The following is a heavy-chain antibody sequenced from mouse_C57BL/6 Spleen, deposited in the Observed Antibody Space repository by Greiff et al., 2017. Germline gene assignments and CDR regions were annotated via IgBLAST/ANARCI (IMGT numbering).Heavy chain of an antibody. CDR2: INPNNGGT. D-gene: IGHD2-3*01. J-gene: IGHJ3*01. CDR1: GYTFTDYN. CDR3: ARGGDGYGFAY. Sequence: VQLKESGPELVKPGASVKMSCKASGYTFTDYNMHWVKQSHGKSLEWIGYINPNNGGTSYNQKFKGKATLTVNTSSSTAYMELRSLTSEVSAVSYYARGGDGYGFAYWGQGTLVTVSA. V-gene: IGHV1-22*01.